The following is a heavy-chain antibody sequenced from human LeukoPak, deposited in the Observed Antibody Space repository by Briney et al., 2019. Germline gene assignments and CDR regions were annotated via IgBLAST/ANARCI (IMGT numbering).Heavy chain of an antibody. CDR3: AKDYYDSSGYYYAYLGIFDY. V-gene: IGHV3-23*01. CDR2: ISGSGGGT. J-gene: IGHJ4*02. Sequence: GGSLRLSCAASGFTFSTFAMSWVRQAPEKGLEWVSTISGSGGGTFYADSVKGRFTISRDNSKNTLYLQMNSLRAEDTAVYYCAKDYYDSSGYYYAYLGIFDYWGQGTLVTVSS. D-gene: IGHD3-22*01. CDR1: GFTFSTFA.